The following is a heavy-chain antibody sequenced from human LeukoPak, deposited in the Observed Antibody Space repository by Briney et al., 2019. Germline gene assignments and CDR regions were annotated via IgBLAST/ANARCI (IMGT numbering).Heavy chain of an antibody. CDR1: GGSIGTYY. Sequence: SETLSLTCTVSGGSIGTYYWSWIRQPPGKGLEWIGYIYYSGSTNYNPSLMSRVTISVDTSKSQVSLKLSSVTAADTAVYYCARIPGSGTYAPRDAFDIWGQGTMVSVSS. D-gene: IGHD3-10*01. CDR2: IYYSGST. J-gene: IGHJ3*02. CDR3: ARIPGSGTYAPRDAFDI. V-gene: IGHV4-59*08.